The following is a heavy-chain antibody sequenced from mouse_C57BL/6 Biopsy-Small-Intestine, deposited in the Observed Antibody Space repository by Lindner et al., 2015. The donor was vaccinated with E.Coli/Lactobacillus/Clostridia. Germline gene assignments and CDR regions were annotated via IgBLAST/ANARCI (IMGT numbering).Heavy chain of an antibody. J-gene: IGHJ4*01. V-gene: IGHV1-34*02. CDR2: IYPNNGGT. CDR1: GYTFTDYN. D-gene: IGHD2-14*01. CDR3: ARGAYYRYEGYAMDY. Sequence: VQLQESGPELVKPGASVKISCKASGYTFTDYNMDWVKQSHGESLEWIGYIYPNNGGTGYNQKFKSKATLTVYKSSSTAYMELHSLTSEDSAVYYCARGAYYRYEGYAMDYWGQGTSVTVSS.